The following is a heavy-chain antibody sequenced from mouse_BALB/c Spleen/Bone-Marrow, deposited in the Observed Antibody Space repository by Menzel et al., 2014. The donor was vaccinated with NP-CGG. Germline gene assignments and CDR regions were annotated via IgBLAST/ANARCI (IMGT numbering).Heavy chain of an antibody. D-gene: IGHD2-2*01. V-gene: IGHV1S81*02. CDR2: INPSNGGV. CDR3: ARSALLWLRRGWGPGAIDF. CDR1: GYTFTSHW. Sequence: QVQLQQSGAELVRPGVSVKLSCKASGYTFTSHWMNWIKQRPEQGLERIGEINPSNGGVNYNEKFKNKATLTVDKSSSTACMQLSSLTSEDSAVYYCARSALLWLRRGWGPGAIDFLGQRTSPTAS. J-gene: IGHJ4*01.